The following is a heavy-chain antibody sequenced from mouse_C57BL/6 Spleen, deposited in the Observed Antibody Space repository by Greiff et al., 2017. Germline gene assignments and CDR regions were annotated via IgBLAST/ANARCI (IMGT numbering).Heavy chain of an antibody. J-gene: IGHJ2*01. CDR2: INPGSGGT. Sequence: VQLVESGAELVRPGTSVKVSCKASGYAFTNYLIEWVKQRPGQGLEWIGVINPGSGGTNYNEKFKGKATLTADKSSSTAYMQLSSLTSEDSAVYFCARSIYYYGSSYVDYWGQGTTLTVSS. V-gene: IGHV1-54*01. CDR1: GYAFTNYL. CDR3: ARSIYYYGSSYVDY. D-gene: IGHD1-1*01.